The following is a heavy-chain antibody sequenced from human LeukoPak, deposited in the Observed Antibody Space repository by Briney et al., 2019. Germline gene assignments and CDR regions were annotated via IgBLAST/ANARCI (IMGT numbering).Heavy chain of an antibody. J-gene: IGHJ4*02. CDR3: ARDLRYSSLDY. CDR2: ISNNGGYT. V-gene: IGHV3-23*01. CDR1: GFTFSSSA. Sequence: GGSLRLSCAASGFTFSSSAMSWVRQAPGKGLEWVSAISNNGGYTYYADPVQGRFTISRDNSKSTLYLQMNSLRAEDTAMYYCARDLRYSSLDYWGQGTLVTVSS. D-gene: IGHD4-11*01.